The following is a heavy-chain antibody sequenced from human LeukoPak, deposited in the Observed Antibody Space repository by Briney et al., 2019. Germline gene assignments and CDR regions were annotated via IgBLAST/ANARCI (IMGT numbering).Heavy chain of an antibody. J-gene: IGHJ4*02. CDR3: ARLAPIRTMIVVVIFDY. D-gene: IGHD3-22*01. V-gene: IGHV4-39*01. CDR1: GGSISSSSYY. Sequence: PLETLSLTCTVSGGSISSSSYYWGWIRQPPGKGLEWIGSIYYSGSTYYNPSLKSRVTISVDTSKNQFSLKLSSVTAADTAVYYCARLAPIRTMIVVVIFDYWGQGTLVTVSS. CDR2: IYYSGST.